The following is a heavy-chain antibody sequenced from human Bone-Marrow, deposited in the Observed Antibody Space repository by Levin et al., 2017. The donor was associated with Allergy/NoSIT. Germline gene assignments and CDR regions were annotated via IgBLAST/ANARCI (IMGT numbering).Heavy chain of an antibody. CDR1: GYSFTNYE. Sequence: ASVKVSCKASGYSFTNYEINWVRQVPGQGPEWLGWINPKLGTTGYAQNLQVRVSMTSNISINTAYLELSRLRFDDTALYYCARAGGSGPIGHYYGLDVWGQGTTVAVSS. V-gene: IGHV1-8*01. J-gene: IGHJ6*02. CDR3: ARAGGSGPIGHYYGLDV. CDR2: INPKLGTT. D-gene: IGHD3-10*01.